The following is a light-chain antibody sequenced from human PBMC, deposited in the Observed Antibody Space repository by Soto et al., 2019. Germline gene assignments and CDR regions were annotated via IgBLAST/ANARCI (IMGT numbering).Light chain of an antibody. Sequence: QLVLTQPPSASGTPGQRVTISCSGSSSNIGSNTVNWYQQLPGTAPKLLIYSNNQRPSGVPDRFSCSKSGTSASLAISGLQSEDEADYYCAAWDDSLNCVVFGVGTKVTVL. V-gene: IGLV1-44*01. J-gene: IGLJ2*01. CDR3: AAWDDSLNCVV. CDR2: SNN. CDR1: SSNIGSNT.